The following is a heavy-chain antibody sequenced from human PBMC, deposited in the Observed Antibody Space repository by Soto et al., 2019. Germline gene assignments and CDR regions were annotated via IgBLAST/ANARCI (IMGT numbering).Heavy chain of an antibody. D-gene: IGHD6-13*01. CDR1: GYTFTSYG. CDR3: ARVTHSSSWHFWSPPDYYYYGMDV. CDR2: ISAYNGNT. Sequence: ASVKVSCKASGYTFTSYGISWVRQAPGQGLEWMGWISAYNGNTNYAKKLQGRVTMTTDTSTSTAYLELRSLRSDDTAVYYCARVTHSSSWHFWSPPDYYYYGMDVWGQGTTVTVSS. V-gene: IGHV1-18*01. J-gene: IGHJ6*02.